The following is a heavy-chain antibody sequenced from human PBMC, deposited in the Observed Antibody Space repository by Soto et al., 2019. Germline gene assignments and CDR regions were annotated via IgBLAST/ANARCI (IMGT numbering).Heavy chain of an antibody. D-gene: IGHD5-18*01. V-gene: IGHV5-10-1*01. CDR1: RYSFTSYW. J-gene: IGHJ3*02. CDR3: ASLVGYSYGYVPLNAFDI. Sequence: ESLKISCKGSRYSFTSYWISWVRQMPGKGLEWMGRIDPSDSYTNYSPSFQGHVTISADKSISTAYLQWSSLKASDTAMYYCASLVGYSYGYVPLNAFDIWGQGTMVTVSS. CDR2: IDPSDSYT.